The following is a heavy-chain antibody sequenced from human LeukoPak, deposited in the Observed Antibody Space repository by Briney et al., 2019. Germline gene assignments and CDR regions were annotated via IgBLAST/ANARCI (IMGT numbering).Heavy chain of an antibody. CDR2: INHSGST. Sequence: PSETLSLTCAVYGGSFSGYYWSWIRQPPGRGLEWIGEINHSGSTNYNPSLKSRVTISVDTSKNQFSLKLSSVTAADTAVYYCARGFGITSGYSGSYYDYYYYYMDVWGKGTTVTVSS. CDR3: ARGFGITSGYSGSYYDYYYYYMDV. V-gene: IGHV4-34*01. CDR1: GGSFSGYY. J-gene: IGHJ6*03. D-gene: IGHD1-26*01.